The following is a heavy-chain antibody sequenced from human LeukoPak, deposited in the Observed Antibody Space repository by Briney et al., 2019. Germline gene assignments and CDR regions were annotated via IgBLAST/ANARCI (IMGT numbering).Heavy chain of an antibody. CDR2: IYHSGST. CDR3: ARDFLPDGVVSGWSPPYYFDY. CDR1: GYSISSGYY. Sequence: SETLSLTCTVSGYSISSGYYWGWIRQPPGKGLEWIGSIYHSGSTYYNPSLKSRVTISVDTSKNQFSLKLSSVTAADTAVYYCARDFLPDGVVSGWSPPYYFDYWGQGTLVTVSS. J-gene: IGHJ4*02. V-gene: IGHV4-38-2*02. D-gene: IGHD6-19*01.